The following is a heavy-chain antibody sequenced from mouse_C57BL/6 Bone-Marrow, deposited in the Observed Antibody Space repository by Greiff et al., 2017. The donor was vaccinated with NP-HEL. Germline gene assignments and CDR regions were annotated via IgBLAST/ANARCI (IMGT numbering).Heavy chain of an antibody. D-gene: IGHD1-1*01. J-gene: IGHJ2*01. Sequence: VKLQESGAELVRPGASVKLSCKASGYTFTSYGISWVKQRTGQGLEWIGEIYPRSGNTYYNAKFKGKATLTADKSSSTAYMELRSLTSEDSAVFFCAREGIYSFDYWGQGTTLTVSS. V-gene: IGHV1-81*01. CDR2: IYPRSGNT. CDR1: GYTFTSYG. CDR3: AREGIYSFDY.